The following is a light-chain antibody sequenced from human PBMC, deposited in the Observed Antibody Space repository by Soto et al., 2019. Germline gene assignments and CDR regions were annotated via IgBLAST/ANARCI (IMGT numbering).Light chain of an antibody. CDR2: DDS. V-gene: IGLV3-21*02. J-gene: IGLJ1*01. CDR3: QVWDSSSDHLYV. Sequence: SYELTQPPSVLVAPGQTARITCGGNNIGSKSVHWYQQKPGQAPVLVVYDDSDRPSGTPERFSGSNSGNTATLTISRVEAGDEADYYSQVWDSSSDHLYVFGAGTKVLVL. CDR1: NIGSKS.